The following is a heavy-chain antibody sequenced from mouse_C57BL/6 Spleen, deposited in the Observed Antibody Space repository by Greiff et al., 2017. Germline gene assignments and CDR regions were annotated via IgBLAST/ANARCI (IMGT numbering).Heavy chain of an antibody. J-gene: IGHJ4*01. D-gene: IGHD2-1*01. CDR2: IYPRSGYT. CDR3: ARRRGNYHYCAMDY. CDR1: GYTFTSYG. Sequence: QVQLQQSGAELARPGASVKLSCKASGYTFTSYGISWVKQRTGQGLEWIGEIYPRSGYTYYNEKFKGKATLTADKSSSTAYMELRSLTSEYSAVYFCARRRGNYHYCAMDYWGQGTSVTVSS. V-gene: IGHV1-81*01.